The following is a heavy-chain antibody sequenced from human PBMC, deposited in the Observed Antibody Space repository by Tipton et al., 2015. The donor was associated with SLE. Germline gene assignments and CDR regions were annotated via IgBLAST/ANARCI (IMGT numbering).Heavy chain of an antibody. J-gene: IGHJ6*02. D-gene: IGHD3-3*01. CDR1: GFTFSSYG. Sequence: SLRLSCATSGFTFSSYGMHWVRQAPGKGLEWVAFIRYDGVNKYYGDSVKGRFTIYRDNSQNTLYLRMNRLRAEDTAVYYCAKDWVTVEFWSGHYYAMDIWGQGTTVTVSS. CDR2: IRYDGVNK. V-gene: IGHV3-30*02. CDR3: AKDWVTVEFWSGHYYAMDI.